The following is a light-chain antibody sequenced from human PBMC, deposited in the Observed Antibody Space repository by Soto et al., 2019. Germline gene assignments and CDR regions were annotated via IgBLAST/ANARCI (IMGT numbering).Light chain of an antibody. CDR3: GSWDASLRVVL. Sequence: SVLKQPPSVSAAPGQKVTISCSGISANIGNNYVSWYQQLPGTAPKNLIHHNNERPSGSPDRISGSTSATPATLGITGLQTGDEADDYCGSWDASLRVVLFGGGTKLTVL. V-gene: IGLV1-51*01. J-gene: IGLJ2*01. CDR2: HNN. CDR1: SANIGNNY.